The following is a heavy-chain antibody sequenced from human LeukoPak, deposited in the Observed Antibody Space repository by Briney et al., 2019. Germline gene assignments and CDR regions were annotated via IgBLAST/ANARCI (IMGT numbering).Heavy chain of an antibody. CDR3: ASSDYYDSSGYAW. D-gene: IGHD3-22*01. V-gene: IGHV3-11*01. J-gene: IGHJ4*02. CDR2: ISSSGSTI. CDR1: GFTFSDYY. Sequence: GGSLRLSGAASGFTFSDYYMSWIRQAPGKGLEWVSYISSSGSTIYYADSVKGRFTISRGNAKNSLYLQMNSLRAEDTAVYYCASSDYYDSSGYAWWGQGTLVTVSS.